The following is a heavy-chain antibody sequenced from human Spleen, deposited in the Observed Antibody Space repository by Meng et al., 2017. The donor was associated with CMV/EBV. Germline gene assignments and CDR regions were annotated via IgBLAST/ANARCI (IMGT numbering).Heavy chain of an antibody. V-gene: IGHV3-30-3*02. Sequence: GESLKISCAASRFTFSSYPMHWVRQAPGKGLEWVAVISYDGTNKYYADSVKGRFTISRDNSKNTLYLQMNSLRAEDTAVYYCAKNSRTTVTTGDYYYGMDVWGQGTTVTVS. D-gene: IGHD4-17*01. CDR1: RFTFSSYP. CDR3: AKNSRTTVTTGDYYYGMDV. J-gene: IGHJ6*02. CDR2: ISYDGTNK.